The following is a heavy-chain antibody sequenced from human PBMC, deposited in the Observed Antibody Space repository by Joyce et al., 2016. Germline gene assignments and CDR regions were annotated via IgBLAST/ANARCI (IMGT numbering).Heavy chain of an antibody. CDR1: GGSISNKSYY. D-gene: IGHD7-27*01. CDR2: IYYSGRTSSGST. V-gene: IGHV4-39*07. Sequence: QLQLQESGPGLVKPSETLSLSCTVSGGSISNKSYYWGWIRKPPGKGLEWIGNIYYSGRTSSGSTSYNPSLKSRVTISVDTSKNQFSLKLSSVTAADTAMYYCANFRHMGISVDSWGQGTLVTVSS. J-gene: IGHJ4*02. CDR3: ANFRHMGISVDS.